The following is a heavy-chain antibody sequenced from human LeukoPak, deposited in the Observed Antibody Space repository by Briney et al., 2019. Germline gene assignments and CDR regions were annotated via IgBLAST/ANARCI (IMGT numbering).Heavy chain of an antibody. CDR1: GFVFSSYS. CDR2: VNTVSSYI. Sequence: GGSLRLSCAASGFVFSSYSFNWARQAPGKGLEWVASVNTVSSYIYYADSVRGRFTISRDNAKNSVLLQMNSLRAEDMAMYYCVRLRRNSGSSGYFYYYDNWGQGTLVTVSS. CDR3: VRLRRNSGSSGYFYYYDN. V-gene: IGHV3-21*01. D-gene: IGHD3-22*01. J-gene: IGHJ4*02.